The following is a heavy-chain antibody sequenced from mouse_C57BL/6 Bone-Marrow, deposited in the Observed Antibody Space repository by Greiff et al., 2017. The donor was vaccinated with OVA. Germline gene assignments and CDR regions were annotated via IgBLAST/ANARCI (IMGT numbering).Heavy chain of an antibody. D-gene: IGHD1-1*01. Sequence: DVKLVESGGDLVKPGGSLKLSCAASGFTFSSYGMSWVRQTPDKRLEWVATISSGGSYTYYPASVKGRFTISRDTAKNILYLQMSSLKSEDTAMYYCARHYYGSSYYWGQGTTLTVSS. J-gene: IGHJ2*01. CDR1: GFTFSSYG. CDR3: ARHYYGSSYY. V-gene: IGHV5-6*02. CDR2: ISSGGSYT.